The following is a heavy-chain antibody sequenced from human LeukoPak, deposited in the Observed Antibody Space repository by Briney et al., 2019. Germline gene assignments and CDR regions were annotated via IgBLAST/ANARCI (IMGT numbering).Heavy chain of an antibody. J-gene: IGHJ3*02. CDR3: AKGSGYYSGLNAFDI. CDR1: GGSISSSSYY. CDR2: IYYSGST. Sequence: SETLSLTSTVSGGSISSSSYYWGWIRQPPGKGLEWIGSIYYSGSTYYNPSLKSQVTISVDTSKNQFSLKLSSVTAADTAVYYCAKGSGYYSGLNAFDIWGRGTMVRVSS. V-gene: IGHV4-39*01. D-gene: IGHD3-3*01.